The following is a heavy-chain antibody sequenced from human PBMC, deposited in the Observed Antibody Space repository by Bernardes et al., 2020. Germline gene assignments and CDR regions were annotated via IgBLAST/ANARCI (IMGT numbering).Heavy chain of an antibody. CDR3: ARGHDTWTDVYYSYYNGMDV. V-gene: IGHV1-2*02. CDR1: GYTFIGYY. D-gene: IGHD1-1*01. Sequence: ASVKVSCKASGYTFIGYYIHWVRQAPGLGLEWMGWMNPNSGGTTCAQKFHGRVTMTRDTSITTAYIELNSLMSDDTAVYYCARGHDTWTDVYYSYYNGMDVWGQGTTITISS. CDR2: MNPNSGGT. J-gene: IGHJ6*02.